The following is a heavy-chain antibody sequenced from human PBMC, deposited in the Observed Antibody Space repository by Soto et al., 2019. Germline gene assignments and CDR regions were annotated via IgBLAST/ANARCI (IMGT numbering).Heavy chain of an antibody. D-gene: IGHD6-6*01. CDR3: ATAARPNYYYGMDV. Sequence: EVQLLESGGGLVQPGGSLRLSCAASGFTFSSYAMSWVRQAPGKGLEWVSAISGSGGRTYYADSVKGRFTTSRDNSKNTLYLQMNSLRAEDTAVYYCATAARPNYYYGMDVWGQGTTVTVSS. J-gene: IGHJ6*02. V-gene: IGHV3-23*01. CDR1: GFTFSSYA. CDR2: ISGSGGRT.